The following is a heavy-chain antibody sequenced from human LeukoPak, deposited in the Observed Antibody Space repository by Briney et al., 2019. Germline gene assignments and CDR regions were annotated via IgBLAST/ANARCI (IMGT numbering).Heavy chain of an antibody. CDR3: AKNKYGCSSTSCYGLDY. CDR1: GFTFDDYG. D-gene: IGHD2-2*01. J-gene: IGHJ4*02. Sequence: GGSLRLSCAASGFTFDDYGMSWVRQAPGKGLEWVSGISGSGGSTYYADSVKGRFTISRDNSKNTLYLQMNSLRAEDTAVYYCAKNKYGCSSTSCYGLDYWGPGTLVTVSS. CDR2: ISGSGGST. V-gene: IGHV3-23*01.